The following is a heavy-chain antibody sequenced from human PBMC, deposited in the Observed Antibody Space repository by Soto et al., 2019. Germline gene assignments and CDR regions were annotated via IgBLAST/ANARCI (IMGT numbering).Heavy chain of an antibody. CDR1: GDFISRGGYY. CDR3: ARGLQLGS. CDR2: IYHRGST. J-gene: IGHJ5*02. Sequence: KASETLSLTCTVSGDFISRGGYYWSWVRQPPGKGLEWIGYIYHRGSTYYNPSLKSRVTITEDSSQNQFSLKLTSVTAADTAIYYCARGLQLGSWGQGTLVTVSS. V-gene: IGHV4-31*03. D-gene: IGHD5-18*01.